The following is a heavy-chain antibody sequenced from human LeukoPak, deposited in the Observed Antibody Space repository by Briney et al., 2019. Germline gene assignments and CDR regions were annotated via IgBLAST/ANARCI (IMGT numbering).Heavy chain of an antibody. CDR3: ARDLYYYGSGNYVPGFPDY. D-gene: IGHD3-10*01. V-gene: IGHV3-48*03. CDR1: GFTFNIYE. CDR2: ISNRSSNTI. Sequence: PGGSLRLSCAASGFTFNIYEMNWVRQAPGKGREWLSYISNRSSNTIYYADSVKGRFTISRDGAKNSLYLQLDSLRAKDTAVYYCARDLYYYGSGNYVPGFPDYWGQGALVTVSS. J-gene: IGHJ4*02.